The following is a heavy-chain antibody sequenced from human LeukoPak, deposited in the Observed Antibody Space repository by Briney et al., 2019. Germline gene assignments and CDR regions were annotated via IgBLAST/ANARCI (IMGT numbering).Heavy chain of an antibody. J-gene: IGHJ4*02. V-gene: IGHV1-46*01. Sequence: ASVKVSCKASGYTFTSYYMHWVRQAPGQGLEWMGIINPSGGSTSYAQKFQGRVTMTRDTPTSTVYMELSSLRSEDTAVYYCARADDSSGYYPPGQYWGQGTLVTVSS. CDR3: ARADDSSGYYPPGQY. CDR2: INPSGGST. D-gene: IGHD3-22*01. CDR1: GYTFTSYY.